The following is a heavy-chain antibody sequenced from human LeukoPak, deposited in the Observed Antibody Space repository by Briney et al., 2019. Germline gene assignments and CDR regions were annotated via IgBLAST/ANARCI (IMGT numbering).Heavy chain of an antibody. CDR2: IYYSGST. V-gene: IGHV4-30-4*08. D-gene: IGHD6-6*01. Sequence: SETLSLTCTVSGGSISSYYWSWIRQPPGKGLEWIGYIYYSGSTYYNPSLKSRVTISVDTSKNQFSLKLSSVTAADTAVYYCARGLEDEYSSSPGFDYWGQGTLVTVSS. CDR3: ARGLEDEYSSSPGFDY. CDR1: GGSISSYY. J-gene: IGHJ4*02.